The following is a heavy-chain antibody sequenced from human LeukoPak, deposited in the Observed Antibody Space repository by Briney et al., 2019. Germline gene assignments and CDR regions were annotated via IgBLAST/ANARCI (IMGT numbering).Heavy chain of an antibody. J-gene: IGHJ6*02. CDR3: ARGLLRFFYGMDV. D-gene: IGHD3-3*01. CDR1: GYTFTGYY. CDR2: INPNSGGT. V-gene: IGHV1-2*06. Sequence: ASVKVSCTASGYTFTGYYMHWVRQAPGQGLEWMGRINPNSGGTNYAQKFQGRVTMTRDTSISTAYMELSRLRSDDTAVYYCARGLLRFFYGMDVWGQGTTVTVSS.